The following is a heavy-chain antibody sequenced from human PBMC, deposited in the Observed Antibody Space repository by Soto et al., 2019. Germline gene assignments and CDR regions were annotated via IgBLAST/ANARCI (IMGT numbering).Heavy chain of an antibody. CDR3: IRGIDRGFDF. Sequence: PSQTLSLTCVISGDSVSSNRAAWNWVRQSPSRGLEWLGRTYYRSKWKNYYAQSVNSRITINQDPSKTQSSLQLNLVTPENTVVYYCIRGIDRGFDFWSKGTLVTVSS. J-gene: IGHJ4*02. V-gene: IGHV6-1*01. D-gene: IGHD3-16*02. CDR1: GDSVSSNRAA. CDR2: TYYRSKWKN.